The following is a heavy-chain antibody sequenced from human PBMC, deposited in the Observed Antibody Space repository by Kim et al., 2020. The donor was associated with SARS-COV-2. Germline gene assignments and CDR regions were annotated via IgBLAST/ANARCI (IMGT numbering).Heavy chain of an antibody. D-gene: IGHD2-15*01. V-gene: IGHV3-30*03. Sequence: GGSLRLSCSASSFAFSSFGLHWVRQAPGKGLEWVALISYDGSSKIYADSVKGRCAISRDYSKNTLHLQMSSLRSEDTTIYYCGSGASVVVGGMNYW. CDR2: ISYDGSSK. CDR3: GSGASVVVGGMNY. CDR1: SFAFSSFG. J-gene: IGHJ4*01.